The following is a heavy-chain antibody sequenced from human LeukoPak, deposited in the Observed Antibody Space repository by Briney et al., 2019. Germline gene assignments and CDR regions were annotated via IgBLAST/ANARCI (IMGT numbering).Heavy chain of an antibody. CDR2: IFPIFGTA. CDR3: ARSVRCGGSCYSHFDY. V-gene: IGHV1-69*01. J-gene: IGHJ4*02. Sequence: ASVKVSCKASGGTFSSYAISWVREAPGQRHEWMGGIFPIFGTANYAQKFQGRVTITADESTSTAYMEQSSLRSEDTAVYYCARSVRCGGSCYSHFDYWGQGTLVTVSS. D-gene: IGHD2-15*01. CDR1: GGTFSSYA.